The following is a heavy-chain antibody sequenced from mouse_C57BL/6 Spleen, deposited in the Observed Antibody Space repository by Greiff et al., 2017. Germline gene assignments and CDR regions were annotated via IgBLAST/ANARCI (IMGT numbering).Heavy chain of an antibody. CDR1: GFSLTSYG. D-gene: IGHD6-2*01. V-gene: IGHV2-6-1*01. CDR3: ARHRASLLDAMDY. Sequence: VQVVESGPGLVAPSQSLSITCTVSGFSLTSYGVHWVRQPPGKGLEWLVVIWSDGSTTYNSALKSRLGISKDNSKSQVFLKMNSLQTDDTAMYYCARHRASLLDAMDYWGQGTSVTVSS. CDR2: IWSDGST. J-gene: IGHJ4*01.